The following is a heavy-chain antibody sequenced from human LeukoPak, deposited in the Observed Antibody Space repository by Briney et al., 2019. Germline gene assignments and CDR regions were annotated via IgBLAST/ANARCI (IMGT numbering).Heavy chain of an antibody. J-gene: IGHJ4*02. CDR3: ARDQLGIAARLYFDY. D-gene: IGHD6-6*01. V-gene: IGHV1-8*01. CDR1: GYTFTSYD. Sequence: GASVKVSCKASGYTFTSYDINWVRQATGQGLEWMGWMNPNSGNTGYAQKFQGRVTMTRNTSTSTAYMELRSLRSDDTAVYYCARDQLGIAARLYFDYWGQGTLVTVSS. CDR2: MNPNSGNT.